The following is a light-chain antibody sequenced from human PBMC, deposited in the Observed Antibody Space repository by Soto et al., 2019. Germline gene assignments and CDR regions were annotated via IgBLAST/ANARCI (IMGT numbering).Light chain of an antibody. V-gene: IGKV1-5*03. CDR2: QAS. J-gene: IGKJ4*01. CDR1: QSGSSW. CDR3: QQDDSYPLT. Sequence: DIQMTQSPSTMSASVGDRVTITCRASQSGSSWLAWYQQRPGNAPNLLIYQASSLESGVPSTFSGSGSGTEFTLTVSSLQHDDFAPYYFQQDDSYPLTCGGGTNVAIK.